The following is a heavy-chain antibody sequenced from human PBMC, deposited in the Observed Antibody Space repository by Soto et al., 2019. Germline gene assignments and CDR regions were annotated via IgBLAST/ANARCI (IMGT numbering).Heavy chain of an antibody. D-gene: IGHD3-3*01. J-gene: IGHJ4*02. CDR3: AKVSYYGCWSGPDY. CDR2: ISGSGGST. CDR1: GFTFSSYA. Sequence: EVQLLESGGGLVQPGGSLRLSCAASGFTFSSYAMSWVRQAPGKGLEWVSAISGSGGSTYYADSVKGRFTISRDNSQNLLYLQMNSLRAEDTAVYYCAKVSYYGCWSGPDYWGQGTLVTVSS. V-gene: IGHV3-23*01.